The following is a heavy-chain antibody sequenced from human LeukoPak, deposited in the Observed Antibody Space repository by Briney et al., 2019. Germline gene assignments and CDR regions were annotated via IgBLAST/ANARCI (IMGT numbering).Heavy chain of an antibody. Sequence: ASVKVSCKASAYAFTSYGISWVRQAPGQGLEWMGWISVYNGHTNYAQNLQGRVTMTTDTSTSTAYMELRSLRSDDTAVYYCARGGRWELPRPYAFDIWGQGTMVTVSS. J-gene: IGHJ3*02. CDR3: ARGGRWELPRPYAFDI. D-gene: IGHD1-26*01. CDR1: AYAFTSYG. CDR2: ISVYNGHT. V-gene: IGHV1-18*01.